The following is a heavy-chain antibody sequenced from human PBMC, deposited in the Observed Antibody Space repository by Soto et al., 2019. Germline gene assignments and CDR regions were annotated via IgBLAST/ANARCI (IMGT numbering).Heavy chain of an antibody. CDR2: IYYSGGT. D-gene: IGHD3-10*01. V-gene: IGHV4-39*01. CDR1: GGSISSSSYY. J-gene: IGHJ6*02. CDR3: ANGAYYYYYYGMDV. Sequence: PSVTRSLTCTVSGGSISSSSYYWCCIRQPPGKWLEWIGSIYYSGGTYYSPSLKSRVTISVDTSKNQFSLKLSSVTAADTAVYYCANGAYYYYYYGMDVWGQGTTVTVYS.